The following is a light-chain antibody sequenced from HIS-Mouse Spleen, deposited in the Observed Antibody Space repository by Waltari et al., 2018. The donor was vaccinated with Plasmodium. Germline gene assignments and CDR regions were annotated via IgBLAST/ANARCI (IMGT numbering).Light chain of an antibody. V-gene: IGLV3-10*01. Sequence: SYELTQPPSVSVSPGQTARITCSGDALPTKYAYWYQQKSGQAPPLVIYEDSKRPSGIPERFSGSSSGTMATLTISGAQVEDEADYYCYSTDSSGNHRVFGGGTKLTVL. J-gene: IGLJ3*02. CDR2: EDS. CDR3: YSTDSSGNHRV. CDR1: ALPTKY.